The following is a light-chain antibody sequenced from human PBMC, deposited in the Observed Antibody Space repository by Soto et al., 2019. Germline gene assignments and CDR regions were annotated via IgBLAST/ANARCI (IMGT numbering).Light chain of an antibody. CDR3: QHYGSSMYT. J-gene: IGKJ2*01. CDR2: GAS. Sequence: EVVLTQSPGTLSLSPGEGATLSCRASHNISSTYLAWYRQKPGQAPRLLIDGASSRATGIPDRFRGSGSGTDFTLTVSSLEPEDFAVFYCQHYGSSMYTFGQGTRLDIK. V-gene: IGKV3-20*01. CDR1: HNISSTY.